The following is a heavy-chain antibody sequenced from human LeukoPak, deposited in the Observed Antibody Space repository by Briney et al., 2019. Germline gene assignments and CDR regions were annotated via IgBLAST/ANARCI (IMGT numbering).Heavy chain of an antibody. D-gene: IGHD2-2*01. V-gene: IGHV3-23*01. Sequence: GGSLRLSCSASGFSFSSHTMTWVRQAPGKGLEWVSAISGSGGATFYADSVKGRFAISRDDSRNTLYLQMISLRAEDTAVYYCAKLSSSTKNFDYWGQGTLVTVSS. CDR2: ISGSGGAT. CDR1: GFSFSSHT. J-gene: IGHJ4*02. CDR3: AKLSSSTKNFDY.